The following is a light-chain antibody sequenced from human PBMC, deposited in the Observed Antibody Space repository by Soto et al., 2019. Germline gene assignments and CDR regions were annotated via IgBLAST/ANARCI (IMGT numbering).Light chain of an antibody. J-gene: IGLJ1*01. CDR2: EVS. CDR1: SSDVGGYKY. V-gene: IGLV2-8*01. Sequence: QSVLTQPPSASGSPGQSVTISCTGTSSDVGGYKYVSWYQQHPGKAPKLIIYEVSKRPSGVPDRFSGSKSANTASLTVSGLQAEDEADYYCCSYAGSNTHVFGTGTKLTVL. CDR3: CSYAGSNTHV.